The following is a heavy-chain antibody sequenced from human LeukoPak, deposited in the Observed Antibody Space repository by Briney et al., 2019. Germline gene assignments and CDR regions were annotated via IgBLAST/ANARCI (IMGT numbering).Heavy chain of an antibody. CDR2: INQSGST. J-gene: IGHJ4*02. V-gene: IGHV4-34*01. CDR3: ARGSRITMVRGTATYYFDY. CDR1: GGSFGGYY. D-gene: IGHD3-10*01. Sequence: SETLSLTCAVYGGSFGGYYWSWIRQPPGKGLECSGEINQSGSTNYNPSLKSRVTISVDTSKNHFSLKLRPVTAADTAVYYCARGSRITMVRGTATYYFDYWGQGTLVTVSS.